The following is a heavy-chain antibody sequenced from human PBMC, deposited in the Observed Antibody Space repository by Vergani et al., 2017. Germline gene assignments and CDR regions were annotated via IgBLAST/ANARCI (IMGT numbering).Heavy chain of an antibody. V-gene: IGHV1-69*11. CDR2: IIPILGTA. Sequence: QVQLVQSGAEVKKPGSSVKVSCKASGGTFSSYAISWVRQAPGQGLEWMGRIIPILGTANYAQKFQGRVTITADESTSTAYMELSRLRSDDTAVYYCARDLGYSSSWYNSGVGGMEVWGQGTTVTVSS. D-gene: IGHD6-13*01. CDR3: ARDLGYSSSWYNSGVGGMEV. J-gene: IGHJ6*02. CDR1: GGTFSSYA.